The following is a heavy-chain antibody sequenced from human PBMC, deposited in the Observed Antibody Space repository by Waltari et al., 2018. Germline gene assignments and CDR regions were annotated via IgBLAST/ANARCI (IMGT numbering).Heavy chain of an antibody. V-gene: IGHV4-31*03. J-gene: IGHJ6*03. CDR1: GGSISSGAYY. D-gene: IGHD1-1*01. Sequence: QVRLQESGPGLVKPSQTLSLTCTVSGGSISSGAYYWSWIRQDPGKGLEWIGYIYYSGSTYYNPSLKSRVTISVDTSKNQFSLKLSSVTAADTAVYYCARDTGTTPWGYYYYYMDVWGKGTTVTVSS. CDR2: IYYSGST. CDR3: ARDTGTTPWGYYYYYMDV.